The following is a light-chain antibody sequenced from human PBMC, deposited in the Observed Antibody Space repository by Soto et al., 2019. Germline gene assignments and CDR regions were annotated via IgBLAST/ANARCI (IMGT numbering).Light chain of an antibody. CDR2: GAS. CDR1: QSVSSN. V-gene: IGKV3-15*01. CDR3: KQYNNWPRT. J-gene: IGKJ3*01. Sequence: EVVMPQSPATLSVSPGEGVTLSCRASQSVSSNLAWYQQKPGQSPRLLIYGASTRATGIPARFSGSGSGTEFTLTISSLQSEEFAVYYCKQYNNWPRTVGPGTKVDIK.